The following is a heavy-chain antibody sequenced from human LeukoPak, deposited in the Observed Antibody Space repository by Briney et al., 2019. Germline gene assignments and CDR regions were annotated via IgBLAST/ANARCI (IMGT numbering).Heavy chain of an antibody. CDR2: IYYSGST. CDR1: GGSISSYY. CDR3: ARERRSGYSSGEDWFDP. D-gene: IGHD6-19*01. J-gene: IGHJ5*02. Sequence: PSETLSLTCTVSGGSISSYYWSWIRQPPGKGLEWIGSIYYSGSTYYNPSLKSRVTISVDTSKNQFSLKLSSVTAADTAVYYCARERRSGYSSGEDWFDPWGQGTLVTVSS. V-gene: IGHV4-59*12.